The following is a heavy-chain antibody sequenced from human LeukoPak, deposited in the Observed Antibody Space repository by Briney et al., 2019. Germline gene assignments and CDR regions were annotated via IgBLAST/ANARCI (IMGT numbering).Heavy chain of an antibody. Sequence: GESLTISGKGSGCRCVNYWIGWGRPLAGEGLEWMGTIYPGDSDTRFSPSLRGLVTFSAHKSTSTAYLQWDTLKASDTAMYYCASSQYYYDNSGHLLHYWGQGTLVTVSS. D-gene: IGHD3-22*01. CDR3: ASSQYYYDNSGHLLHY. V-gene: IGHV5-51*01. CDR2: IYPGDSDT. J-gene: IGHJ4*02. CDR1: GCRCVNYW.